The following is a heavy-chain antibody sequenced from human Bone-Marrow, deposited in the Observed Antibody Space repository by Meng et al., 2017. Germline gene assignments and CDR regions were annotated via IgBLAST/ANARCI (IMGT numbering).Heavy chain of an antibody. CDR2: TYYRSRWYN. V-gene: IGHV6-1*01. CDR3: VRGAGSLDS. CDR1: GDSVSSNSTA. J-gene: IGHJ4*02. D-gene: IGHD6-13*01. Sequence: SQTLSLTCAISGDSVSSNSTAWNWIRQSPSRGLEWLGRTYYRSRWYNDYAASVKSRTTINPDTSKNQFSLQLNSVTPDDTAVYYCVRGAGSLDSWGQGTLVTVSS.